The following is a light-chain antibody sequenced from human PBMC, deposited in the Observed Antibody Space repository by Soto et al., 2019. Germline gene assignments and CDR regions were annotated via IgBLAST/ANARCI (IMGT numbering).Light chain of an antibody. CDR1: QSVLYGPNNNNY. CDR2: WAS. J-gene: IGKJ1*01. Sequence: DFVMTQSPDSLAVSLGERATINYKSSQSVLYGPNNNNYLSWYQQKPGQPPKLLIYWASTRESGVPDRFSGSGSGTDFTLTISSLQAEDVAVYYCHQYINAPWTFGQGTKVEIK. CDR3: HQYINAPWT. V-gene: IGKV4-1*01.